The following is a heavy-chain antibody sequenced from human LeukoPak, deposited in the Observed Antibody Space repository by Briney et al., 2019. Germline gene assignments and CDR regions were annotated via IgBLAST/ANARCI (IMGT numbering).Heavy chain of an antibody. CDR3: ARSREQLGRFDY. D-gene: IGHD6-6*01. Sequence: SETLSLTCTVSGGSISSSSHYWGWIRQPPGKGLEWIGAIYYTGSTYYNPSLKSRVTISVDTSANHFSLKLSSVTAADTAVYYCARSREQLGRFDYWGQGTLVTVSS. CDR2: IYYTGST. CDR1: GGSISSSSHY. V-gene: IGHV4-39*07. J-gene: IGHJ4*02.